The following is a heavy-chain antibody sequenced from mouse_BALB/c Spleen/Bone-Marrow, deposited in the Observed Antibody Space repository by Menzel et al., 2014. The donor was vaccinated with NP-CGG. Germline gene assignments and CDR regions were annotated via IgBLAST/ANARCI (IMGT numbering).Heavy chain of an antibody. CDR2: IDPANVNT. J-gene: IGHJ2*01. CDR3: ARYRLGTYFDY. V-gene: IGHV14-3*02. CDR1: GFNIKDTY. D-gene: IGHD1-2*01. Sequence: EVQLVESGAELVKPGASVKLSCTASGFNIKDTYMHWVKQRPEQGLEWIGRIDPANVNTKYDPKFQGKATITADTSSNTAYLQLSSLTSEDTAVYYCARYRLGTYFDYWGQGTTLTVSS.